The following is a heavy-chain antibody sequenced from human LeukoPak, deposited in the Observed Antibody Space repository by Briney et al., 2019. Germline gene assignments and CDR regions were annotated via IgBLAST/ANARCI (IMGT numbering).Heavy chain of an antibody. V-gene: IGHV3-7*01. CDR1: GFTFSSYA. J-gene: IGHJ4*02. D-gene: IGHD1-26*01. CDR2: IKQDGSEK. Sequence: PGGSLRLSCAASGFTFSSYAMSWVRQAPGKGLEWVANIKQDGSEKYYVDSVKGRFTISRDNAKNSLYLQMNSLRAEDTAVYYCAGEWELFHWGQGTLVTVSS. CDR3: AGEWELFH.